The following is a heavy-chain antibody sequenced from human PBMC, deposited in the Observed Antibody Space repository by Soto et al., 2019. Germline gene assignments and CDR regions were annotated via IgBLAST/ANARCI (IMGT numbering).Heavy chain of an antibody. J-gene: IGHJ6*02. CDR3: ASQSSYYYGSGSYYTDV. CDR1: GGSISSYY. Sequence: PSETLSLTCTVSGGSISSYYWSWIRQPPGKGLEWIGYIYHSGSTYYNPSLKSRVTISVDRSKNQFSLKLSSVTAADTAVYYCASQSSYYYGSGSYYTDVWGQGTTVTVSS. V-gene: IGHV4-59*12. CDR2: IYHSGST. D-gene: IGHD3-10*01.